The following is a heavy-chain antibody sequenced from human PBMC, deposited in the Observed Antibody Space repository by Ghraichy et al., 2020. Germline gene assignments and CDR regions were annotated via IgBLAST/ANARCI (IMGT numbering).Heavy chain of an antibody. V-gene: IGHV1-69*04. CDR1: GGTFSSYA. CDR2: IIPILGIA. D-gene: IGHD3-3*01. CDR3: ARDAYYDFWSATASYYGMDV. J-gene: IGHJ6*02. Sequence: SVKVSCKASGGTFSSYAISWVRQAPGQGLEWMGRIIPILGIANYAQKFQGRVTITADKSTSTAYMELSSLRSEDTAVYYCARDAYYDFWSATASYYGMDVWGQGTTVTVSS.